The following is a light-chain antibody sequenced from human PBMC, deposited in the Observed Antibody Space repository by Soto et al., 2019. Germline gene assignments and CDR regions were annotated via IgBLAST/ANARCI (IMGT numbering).Light chain of an antibody. Sequence: DIQMTQSPSTLSASVGDRVTITCRASQSISSWLTWYQQKPGKAPKLLIYKASSLESGVPSRFSGSGSGTEFTLTISSLQPDDFATYYCQQYNSYSLTFGGGTKVEIK. J-gene: IGKJ4*01. CDR1: QSISSW. CDR3: QQYNSYSLT. V-gene: IGKV1-5*03. CDR2: KAS.